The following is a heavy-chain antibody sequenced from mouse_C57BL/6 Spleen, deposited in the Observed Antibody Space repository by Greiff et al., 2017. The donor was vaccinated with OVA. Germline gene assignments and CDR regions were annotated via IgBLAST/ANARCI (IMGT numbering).Heavy chain of an antibody. Sequence: QVQLQQSGAELARPGASVKLFCKASGYTFTSYGISWVKQRTGQGLELIGEIYPRSGNTYYNEKFKGKATLTADKSSSTAYMELRRLTSEDSAVYFCTREHYDNSYGGYFDVWGTGTTVTVSS. J-gene: IGHJ1*03. V-gene: IGHV1-81*01. CDR1: GYTFTSYG. D-gene: IGHD1-1*01. CDR3: TREHYDNSYGGYFDV. CDR2: IYPRSGNT.